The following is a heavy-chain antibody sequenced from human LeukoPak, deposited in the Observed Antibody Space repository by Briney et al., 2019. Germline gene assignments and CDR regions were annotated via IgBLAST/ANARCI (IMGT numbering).Heavy chain of an antibody. J-gene: IGHJ6*03. CDR2: ISSSGSTI. D-gene: IGHD6-13*01. V-gene: IGHV3-11*04. CDR3: AKDATPALGTVYMDV. Sequence: PGGSLRLSCAASGFTVSSNYMSWVRQAPGKGLEWVSYISSSGSTIYYADSVKGRFTISRDNAKNSLYLQMNSLRAEDTAVYYCAKDATPALGTVYMDVWGKGTTVTISS. CDR1: GFTVSSNY.